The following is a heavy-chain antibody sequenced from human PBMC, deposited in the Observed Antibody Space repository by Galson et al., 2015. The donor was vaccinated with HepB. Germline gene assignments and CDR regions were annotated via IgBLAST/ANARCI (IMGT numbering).Heavy chain of an antibody. CDR3: TTDRIMITFGGVIVIPVSYFDY. D-gene: IGHD3-16*02. J-gene: IGHJ4*02. CDR1: GFTFSNAW. CDR2: IKSRTDGGTT. Sequence: SLRLSCAASGFTFSNAWMSWVRQAPGKGLEWVGRIKSRTDGGTTDYAAPVKGRFTISRDDSKNTLYLQMNSLKTEDTAVYYCTTDRIMITFGGVIVIPVSYFDYWGQGTLVTVSS. V-gene: IGHV3-15*01.